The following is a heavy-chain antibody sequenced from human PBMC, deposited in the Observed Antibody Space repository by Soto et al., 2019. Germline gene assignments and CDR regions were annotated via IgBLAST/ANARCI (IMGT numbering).Heavy chain of an antibody. CDR3: AAPTFSSDAFDI. Sequence: SVKVSCKASGGTFSSYAISWVRQAPGQGLEWMGGIIPIFGTANYAQKFQGRVTITADESTSTAYMELSSLRSEDTAVYYCAAPTFSSDAFDIWGQGTMVTVSS. CDR2: IIPIFGTA. J-gene: IGHJ3*02. V-gene: IGHV1-69*13. D-gene: IGHD3-16*01. CDR1: GGTFSSYA.